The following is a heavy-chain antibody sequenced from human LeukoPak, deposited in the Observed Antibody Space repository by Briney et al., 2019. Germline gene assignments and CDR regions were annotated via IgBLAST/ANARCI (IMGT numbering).Heavy chain of an antibody. CDR1: GFTFSSYG. J-gene: IGHJ6*03. CDR3: ARDPAHLDYGDGSQDYYYYMDV. V-gene: IGHV3-30*02. CDR2: IRYDGRNK. D-gene: IGHD4-17*01. Sequence: GGSLRLSCAASGFTFSSYGMHWVRQAPGKGLEWVAFIRYDGRNKYTADSVKGRFTISRDDSKNTLYLQMNSLRAEDTAVYYCARDPAHLDYGDGSQDYYYYMDVWGKGTTVTVSS.